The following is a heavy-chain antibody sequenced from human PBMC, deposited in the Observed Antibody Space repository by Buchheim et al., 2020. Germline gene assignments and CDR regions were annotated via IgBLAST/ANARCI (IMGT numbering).Heavy chain of an antibody. V-gene: IGHV3-33*01. CDR3: ARALTSSYRSYNWFDP. CDR2: IWYDGSNK. J-gene: IGHJ5*02. CDR1: GFTFSSYG. Sequence: QVQLVESGGGVVQPGRSLRLSCAASGFTFSSYGMHWVRQAPGKGLEWVAVIWYDGSNKYYADSLKGGFTISRDNSKNTMYRQMNSLRAEDTAVYYCARALTSSYRSYNWFDPWGQGTL. D-gene: IGHD2-2*01.